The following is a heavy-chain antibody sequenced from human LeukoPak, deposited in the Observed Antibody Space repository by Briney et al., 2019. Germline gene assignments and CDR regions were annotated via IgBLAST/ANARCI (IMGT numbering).Heavy chain of an antibody. Sequence: ASVTVSCKASGYTFTGYYMHWVRQAPGQGLEWMGRINPNSGGTNYAQKFQGRVTMTRDTSISTAYMELSRLRSDDTAVYYCAREGGSYYNWFDPWGQGTLVTVSS. V-gene: IGHV1-2*06. CDR3: AREGGSYYNWFDP. D-gene: IGHD1-26*01. CDR1: GYTFTGYY. CDR2: INPNSGGT. J-gene: IGHJ5*02.